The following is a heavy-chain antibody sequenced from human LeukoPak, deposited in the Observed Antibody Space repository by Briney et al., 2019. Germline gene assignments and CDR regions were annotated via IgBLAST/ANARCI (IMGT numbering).Heavy chain of an antibody. CDR1: GFTFSSYA. D-gene: IGHD3-10*01. V-gene: IGHV3-23*01. CDR3: AKDFAYGSGYYYYMDV. J-gene: IGHJ6*03. Sequence: GGSLRLSCAASGFTFSSYAMSWVRQAPGKGLEWVSAISGSGGSTYYADSVKGRFTISRDNSKTTLYLQMNSLRAEDTAVYYCAKDFAYGSGYYYYMDVWGKGTTVTISS. CDR2: ISGSGGST.